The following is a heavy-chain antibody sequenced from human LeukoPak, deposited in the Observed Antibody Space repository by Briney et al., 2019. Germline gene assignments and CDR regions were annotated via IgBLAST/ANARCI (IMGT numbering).Heavy chain of an antibody. CDR3: ARVPRHYGGDY. J-gene: IGHJ4*02. CDR2: IYPGDPDT. V-gene: IGHV5-51*01. CDR1: GYSFTSYW. Sequence: GESLKISCKGSGYSFTSYWIGWVRQMPGKGLEWMGIIYPGDPDTRYSPPFQGQVTISADKSISTASLRWSSQRASDTAMYYCARVPRHYGGDYWGQGTLVTVSS. D-gene: IGHD4-23*01.